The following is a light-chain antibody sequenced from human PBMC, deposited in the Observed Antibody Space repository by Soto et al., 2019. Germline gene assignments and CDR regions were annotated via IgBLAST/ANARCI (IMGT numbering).Light chain of an antibody. Sequence: DIVMTQSPDSLAVSLGERATINCKSSQSILSSSNSESYLAWYQQRPGQPPELLIYWASIRESGVPDRFSGSGSGTDFTLTISSLQAEDVAVYYCQQYYSTPLTFGGGTRVEIK. V-gene: IGKV4-1*01. J-gene: IGKJ4*01. CDR2: WAS. CDR3: QQYYSTPLT. CDR1: QSILSSSNSESY.